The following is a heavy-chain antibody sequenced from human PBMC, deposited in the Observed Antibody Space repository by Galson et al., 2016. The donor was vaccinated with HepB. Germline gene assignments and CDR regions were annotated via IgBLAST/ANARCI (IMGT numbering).Heavy chain of an antibody. CDR3: ARRNLGYCTIGICPFDY. CDR1: GGSISSGGYY. D-gene: IGHD2-8*01. J-gene: IGHJ4*02. V-gene: IGHV4-31*03. CDR2: IYYSGST. Sequence: LTCTVSGGSISSGGYYWSWIRQHPGKGLEWIGYIYYSGSTYYNPSLKSRVTISVDTSKNQFSLKLSSVTAADTAVYYCARRNLGYCTIGICPFDYWGQGTLVTVSS.